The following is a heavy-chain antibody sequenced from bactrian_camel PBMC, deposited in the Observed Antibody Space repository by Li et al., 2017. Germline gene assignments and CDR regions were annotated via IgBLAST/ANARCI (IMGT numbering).Heavy chain of an antibody. CDR1: GFTFSSAA. V-gene: IGHV3S40*01. D-gene: IGHD1*01. CDR3: VQDGGYAAFAY. CDR2: INEGRGDT. Sequence: VQLVESGGGLVQPGGSLRLSCAASGFTFSSAAMSWVRRAPGKGLEWVSTINEGRGDTSYADSVKGRFTISRDNAKNTVYLQMYSLEPEDTAVYYCVQDGGYAAFAYWGPGTQVTVS. J-gene: IGHJ6*01.